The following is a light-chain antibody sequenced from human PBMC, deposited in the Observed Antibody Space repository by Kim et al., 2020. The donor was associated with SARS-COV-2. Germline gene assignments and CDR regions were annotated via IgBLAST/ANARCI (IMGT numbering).Light chain of an antibody. CDR1: QSNSMW. Sequence: STLSAFVGDRVIITCRASQSNSMWLAWYQQKPGKAPKLLISKASSLQSGVPSRFSGSGSGTEFTLTISSLQPDDFATYYCQQYDNYFGQGTKLEI. CDR2: KAS. J-gene: IGKJ2*01. V-gene: IGKV1-5*03. CDR3: QQYDNY.